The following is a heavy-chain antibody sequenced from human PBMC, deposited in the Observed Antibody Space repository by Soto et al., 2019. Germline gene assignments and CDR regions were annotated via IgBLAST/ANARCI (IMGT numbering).Heavy chain of an antibody. J-gene: IGHJ6*02. CDR3: PGDTYGMDV. Sequence: QVHFQESGPGLVKPSETLSLTCTVSGGSINNYYCNWVRQPPGKGLEWIGSIHYSGTTHYNPYLASRFSILVDRAMNHFFMMLNSVTAVDTTVYYFPGDTYGMDVWGQGTTVTVSS. CDR1: GGSINNYY. V-gene: IGHV4-59*01. CDR2: IHYSGTT.